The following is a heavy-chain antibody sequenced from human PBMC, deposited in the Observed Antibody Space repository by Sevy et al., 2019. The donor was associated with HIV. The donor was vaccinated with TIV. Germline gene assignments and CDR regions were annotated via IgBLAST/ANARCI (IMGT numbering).Heavy chain of an antibody. CDR3: ARENGDYYDY. CDR2: ISSSSSYI. V-gene: IGHV3-21*01. D-gene: IGHD4-17*01. Sequence: GGSLRLSCAASGFTFSSYSMNWVRQAPGKGLEWVSSISSSSSYIYYADSVKGRFTISRDNAKNSLYLQMKSLRAEDTAVYYCARENGDYYDYWGQGTLVTVSS. J-gene: IGHJ4*02. CDR1: GFTFSSYS.